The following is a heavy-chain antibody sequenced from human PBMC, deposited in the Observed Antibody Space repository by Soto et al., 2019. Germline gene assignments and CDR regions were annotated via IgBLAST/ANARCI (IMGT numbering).Heavy chain of an antibody. J-gene: IGHJ6*02. Sequence: SETLSLTCTVSGGSISSSSYYWGWIRQPPGKGLEWIGSIYYSGSTYYNPSLKSRVTISVDTSKNQFSLKLSSVTAADTAVYYCARHFTTAAAGWGYYYGMDVWGQGTTVTVSS. D-gene: IGHD6-13*01. CDR1: GGSISSSSYY. V-gene: IGHV4-39*01. CDR3: ARHFTTAAAGWGYYYGMDV. CDR2: IYYSGST.